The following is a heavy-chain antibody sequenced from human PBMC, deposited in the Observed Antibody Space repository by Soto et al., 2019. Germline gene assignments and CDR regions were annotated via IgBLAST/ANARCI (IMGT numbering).Heavy chain of an antibody. CDR1: GGTFSSYA. Sequence: KVSCKASGGTFSSYAISWVRQAPGQGLEWMGGIIPIFGTANYAQKFQGRVTITADKSTSTAYMELSSLRSEDTAVYYCARDRGYFDWLLSFDYWGQGTLVTVSS. J-gene: IGHJ4*02. CDR2: IIPIFGTA. V-gene: IGHV1-69*06. D-gene: IGHD3-9*01. CDR3: ARDRGYFDWLLSFDY.